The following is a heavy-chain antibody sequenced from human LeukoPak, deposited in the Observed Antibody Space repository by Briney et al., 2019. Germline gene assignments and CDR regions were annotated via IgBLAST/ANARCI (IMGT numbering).Heavy chain of an antibody. D-gene: IGHD4-17*01. J-gene: IGHJ3*02. Sequence: TSETLSLTCTVSGGSISSYYWSWVRQPPGEGLEWIGYIYYSGSTKYNPSLESRVTMSVDTSKTQFSLKLSSVTAADTAVYYCAGTYGDDAFDIWGQGTMVTVSS. V-gene: IGHV4-59*01. CDR3: AGTYGDDAFDI. CDR2: IYYSGST. CDR1: GGSISSYY.